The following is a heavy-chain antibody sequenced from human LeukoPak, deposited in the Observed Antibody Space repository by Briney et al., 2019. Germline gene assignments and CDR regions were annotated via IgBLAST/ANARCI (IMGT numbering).Heavy chain of an antibody. CDR2: ISSSGSTI. J-gene: IGHJ4*02. V-gene: IGHV3-48*03. D-gene: IGHD1-26*01. CDR1: TFNVSSYN. Sequence: SCSGATFNVSSYNWKWVGQAPGQGLEGISYISSSGSTIYYEVPVRGRFTIYRDNAKNSLYLQMNSLRAEDTAVYYCARGDSGSYYFDYWVQGTLVTVSS. CDR3: ARGDSGSYYFDY.